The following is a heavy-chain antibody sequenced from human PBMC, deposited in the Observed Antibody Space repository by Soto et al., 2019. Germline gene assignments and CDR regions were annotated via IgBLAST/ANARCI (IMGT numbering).Heavy chain of an antibody. J-gene: IGHJ3*02. CDR2: ISGANTMV. CDR3: ARDRGYNSGRSAAFDI. D-gene: IGHD3-10*01. CDR1: GFTFSSFG. Sequence: GGSLRLSCAASGFTFSSFGMNWVRRAPGKGLEWVSFISGANTMVYADSVKGRFSISRDNAKNSVYLQLNSLRDEDTAVYYCARDRGYNSGRSAAFDIWGRGTMVTVSS. V-gene: IGHV3-48*02.